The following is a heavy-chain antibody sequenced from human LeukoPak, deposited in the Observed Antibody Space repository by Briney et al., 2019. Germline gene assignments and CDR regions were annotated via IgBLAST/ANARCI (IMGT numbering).Heavy chain of an antibody. CDR3: AKESGLWFGESPFGY. V-gene: IGHV3-43*02. J-gene: IGHJ4*02. D-gene: IGHD3-10*01. Sequence: GGSLRLSCAASGFTFDDYAMHWVRQAPGKGLEWVSLISGDGGSTYYADSVKGRFTISRDNSKNTLYLQMNSLRAEDTAVYYCAKESGLWFGESPFGYWGQGTLVTVSS. CDR2: ISGDGGST. CDR1: GFTFDDYA.